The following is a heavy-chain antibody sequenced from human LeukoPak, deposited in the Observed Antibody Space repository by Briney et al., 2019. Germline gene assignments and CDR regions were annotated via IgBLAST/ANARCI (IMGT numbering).Heavy chain of an antibody. J-gene: IGHJ3*02. V-gene: IGHV3-30*09. Sequence: GGSLRLSCAASGFTFSSYAMNWVRQAPGKGLEWGAIISYDGSKVYYADSVRGRLAISRDNSKKTLYVQMNSLRAEDTAVYYCVRGRLGYYDTGAFDIWGQGTMVTVSS. CDR2: ISYDGSKV. D-gene: IGHD3-22*01. CDR3: VRGRLGYYDTGAFDI. CDR1: GFTFSSYA.